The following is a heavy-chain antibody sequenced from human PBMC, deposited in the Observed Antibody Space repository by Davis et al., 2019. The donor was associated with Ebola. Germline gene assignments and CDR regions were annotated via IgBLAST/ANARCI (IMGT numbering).Heavy chain of an antibody. V-gene: IGHV3-21*01. J-gene: IGHJ3*02. CDR3: ARQDGANSDAFDM. D-gene: IGHD4-23*01. CDR2: ISAGSRFI. Sequence: GGSLRLSCAASGFPFSSYTMNWVRQAPGKGLEWVSLISAGSRFIYYADSVKGRFTISRDDAKKSLFLQMTSLRVEDTAVYYCARQDGANSDAFDMWGQGTLVTVSS. CDR1: GFPFSSYT.